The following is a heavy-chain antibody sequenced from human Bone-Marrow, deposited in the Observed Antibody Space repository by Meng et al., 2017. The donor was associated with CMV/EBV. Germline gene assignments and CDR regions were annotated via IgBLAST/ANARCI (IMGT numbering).Heavy chain of an antibody. D-gene: IGHD3-3*01. CDR1: GYVFTGYY. V-gene: IGHV1-18*04. CDR3: ARGRHTIWFDP. J-gene: IGHJ5*02. Sequence: ASVTVSCKASGYVFTGYYMHWVRQAPGQGLEWMGWISAYNGNTNYAQKLQGRVTMTTDTSTSTAYMELRSLRSDDTAVYYCARGRHTIWFDPWGQGTLVTVSS. CDR2: ISAYNGNT.